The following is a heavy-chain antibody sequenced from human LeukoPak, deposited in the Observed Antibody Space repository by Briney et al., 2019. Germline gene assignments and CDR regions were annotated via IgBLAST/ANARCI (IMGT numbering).Heavy chain of an antibody. J-gene: IGHJ5*02. V-gene: IGHV4-39*07. CDR3: ARWLVDP. Sequence: NPSETLSLTCTVSGGSISSSSYYWGWIRQPPGKGLEWIGSIYYSGSTNYNPSLKSRVTISVDTSKNQFSLKLSSVTAADTAVYYCARWLVDPWGQGTLVTVSS. CDR1: GGSISSSSYY. CDR2: IYYSGST. D-gene: IGHD3-10*01.